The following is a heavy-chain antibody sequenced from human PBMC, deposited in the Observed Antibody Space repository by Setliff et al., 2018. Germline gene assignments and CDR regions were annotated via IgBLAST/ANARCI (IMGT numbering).Heavy chain of an antibody. Sequence: EASVKVSCKASGYTFTSYGISWVRQAPGQGLEWMGWISAYNGNTSYAQKFQGGVTLTRDTSISTAYMELSSLRSDDTAVYYCARDRVSGWYITHDHWGQGTLVTVSS. CDR3: ARDRVSGWYITHDH. CDR1: GYTFTSYG. V-gene: IGHV1-18*01. D-gene: IGHD6-19*01. CDR2: ISAYNGNT. J-gene: IGHJ4*02.